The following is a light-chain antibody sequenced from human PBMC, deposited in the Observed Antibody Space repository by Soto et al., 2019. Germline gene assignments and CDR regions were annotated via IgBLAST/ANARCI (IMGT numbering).Light chain of an antibody. CDR3: QQYNNWPPIT. J-gene: IGKJ5*01. CDR2: GAS. V-gene: IGKV3-15*01. CDR1: QSVSSN. Sequence: EIVMTQSPATLSVSPGERATLSCRASQSVSSNLAWYQQKPGQAPRLLIYGASTRDTGSPARFSGSGSGTEFTFTISSLQSEDFAVYYCQQYNNWPPITFGQGTRLEIK.